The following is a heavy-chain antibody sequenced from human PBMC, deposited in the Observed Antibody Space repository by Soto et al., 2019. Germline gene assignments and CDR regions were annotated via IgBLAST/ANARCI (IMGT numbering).Heavy chain of an antibody. CDR1: GGTFSSYA. CDR3: AIGTTRTTIYGMDV. Sequence: VNVSCKASGGTFSSYAISWVRQAPGQGLEWMGGIIPIFGTANYAQKFQGRVTITADESTSTAYMELSSLRSEDTAVYYCAIGTTRTTIYGMDVWGQGTTVTVSS. J-gene: IGHJ6*02. V-gene: IGHV1-69*13. CDR2: IIPIFGTA. D-gene: IGHD1-1*01.